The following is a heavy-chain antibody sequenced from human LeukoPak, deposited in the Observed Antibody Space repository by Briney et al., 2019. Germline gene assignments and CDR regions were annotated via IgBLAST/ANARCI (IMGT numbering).Heavy chain of an antibody. CDR1: GFTFSSYG. CDR2: IRYDGSNK. Sequence: GGSLRLSCAASGFTFSSYGMHWVRQAPGKGLEWVAFIRYDGSNKYYADSVKGRFTISRDNSKNTLYLQMNSLRAEDTAVYYCAKDVRYYDFWSGYSDYYYYYYVDVWGKGTTVTVSS. CDR3: AKDVRYYDFWSGYSDYYYYYYVDV. V-gene: IGHV3-30*02. J-gene: IGHJ6*03. D-gene: IGHD3-3*01.